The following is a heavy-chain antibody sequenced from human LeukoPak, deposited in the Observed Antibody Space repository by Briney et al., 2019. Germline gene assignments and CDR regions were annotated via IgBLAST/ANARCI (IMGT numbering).Heavy chain of an antibody. CDR3: ARVGWELLEYFDY. D-gene: IGHD1-26*01. CDR1: GGSIRSTTYY. Sequence: SETLSLTCSVSGGSIRSTTYYWGWIRQPPGKRLEWIGSIYYSGNTYYSPSLMSRVTISVDTPKNQFSLKLSSVTAADTAVYYCARVGWELLEYFDYWGQGTLVTVSS. V-gene: IGHV4-39*07. CDR2: IYYSGNT. J-gene: IGHJ4*02.